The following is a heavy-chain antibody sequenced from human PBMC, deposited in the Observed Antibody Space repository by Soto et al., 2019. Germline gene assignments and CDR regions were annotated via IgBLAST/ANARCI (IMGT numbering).Heavy chain of an antibody. D-gene: IGHD4-17*01. CDR2: IYYSGST. CDR3: ARQYGDYVSWNWFDP. Sequence: PSETLSLTCTVCGGSISSSSYYWGWIRQPPGKGLEWIGSIYYSGSTYYNPSLKSRVTISVDTSKNQFSLKLSSLTAADTAVYYCARQYGDYVSWNWFDPWGQGTLVTVSS. V-gene: IGHV4-39*01. J-gene: IGHJ5*02. CDR1: GGSISSSSYY.